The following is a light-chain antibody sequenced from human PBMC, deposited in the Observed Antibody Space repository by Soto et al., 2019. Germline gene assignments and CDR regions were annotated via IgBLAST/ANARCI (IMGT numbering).Light chain of an antibody. Sequence: QSALTQPASVSGSPGQSITLSCTGTSSDGGGYNYVSWYQQHPGKAPKLMIYDVSNRPSGVSNRFSGSKSGNTASLTISGLQAEDEADYYCSSYTSSSTLGYVFGTGTQLTVL. CDR2: DVS. V-gene: IGLV2-14*01. CDR3: SSYTSSSTLGYV. J-gene: IGLJ1*01. CDR1: SSDGGGYNY.